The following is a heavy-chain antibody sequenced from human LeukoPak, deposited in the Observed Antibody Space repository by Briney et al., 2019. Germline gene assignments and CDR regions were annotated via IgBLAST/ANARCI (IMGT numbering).Heavy chain of an antibody. V-gene: IGHV4-61*01. Sequence: NASETLSLTCTVSGGSVSSGSYYWSRIRQPPGKGLEWIGYIYYSGISNYNPSLKSRVTMSVDMSKNQFSLKLSAVTAADTAIYYCAREEVGASPGGYWGQGTLVTVSS. CDR1: GGSVSSGSYY. J-gene: IGHJ4*02. CDR2: IYYSGIS. D-gene: IGHD1-26*01. CDR3: AREEVGASPGGY.